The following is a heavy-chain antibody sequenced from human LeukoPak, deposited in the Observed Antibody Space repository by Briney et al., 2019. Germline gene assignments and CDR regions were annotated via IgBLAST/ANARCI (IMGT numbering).Heavy chain of an antibody. CDR2: IYTSGST. D-gene: IGHD7-27*01. V-gene: IGHV4-4*07. CDR1: GGSISSYY. CDR3: ARRRNWGSFDL. J-gene: IGHJ2*01. Sequence: SETLSLTCAVSGGSISSYYWSWIRQPAGKGLEWIGRIYTSGSTNYNPPLKSRVTMSVDTSKNQFSLKLSSVTAADTAVYYCARRRNWGSFDLWGRGTLVTVSS.